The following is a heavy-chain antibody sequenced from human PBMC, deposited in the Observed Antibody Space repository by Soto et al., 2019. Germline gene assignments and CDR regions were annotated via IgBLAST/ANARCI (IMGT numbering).Heavy chain of an antibody. Sequence: ASVKVSCKASGYTFTSYGISWVRQAPGQGLEWMGWISAYNGNTNYAQKLQGRVTMTTDTSTSTAYMELRSLRSDDTAVYYCARGHYDLWRGVNWFDPWGQGTPVTFSS. V-gene: IGHV1-18*01. D-gene: IGHD3-3*01. CDR2: ISAYNGNT. J-gene: IGHJ5*02. CDR1: GYTFTSYG. CDR3: ARGHYDLWRGVNWFDP.